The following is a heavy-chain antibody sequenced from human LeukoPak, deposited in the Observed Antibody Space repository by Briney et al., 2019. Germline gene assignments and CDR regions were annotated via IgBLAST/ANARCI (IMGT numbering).Heavy chain of an antibody. CDR2: IYYSGST. D-gene: IGHD3-16*01. J-gene: IGHJ3*02. CDR3: ARLMDAYYDYVLGSYPLHAFDI. V-gene: IGHV4-59*08. Sequence: SETLSLTCTVSGGSISSYYWSWIRQPPGKGLEWIGYIYYSGSTNYNPSLKSRVTISVDTSKNQFSLKLSSVTAADTAVYYCARLMDAYYDYVLGSYPLHAFDIWGQGTMVTVSS. CDR1: GGSISSYY.